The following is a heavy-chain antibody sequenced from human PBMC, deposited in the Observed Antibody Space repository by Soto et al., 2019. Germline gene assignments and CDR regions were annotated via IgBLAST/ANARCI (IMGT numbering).Heavy chain of an antibody. CDR1: GYTFTSYG. V-gene: IGHV1-18*04. D-gene: IGHD3-10*01. J-gene: IGHJ6*02. Sequence: QVQLVQSGAEVKKPGASVKVSCKASGYTFTSYGISWVRQAPGQGLEWMGWISAYNGNTNYAQKLQGRVTMTTDTATSTAYMELRSLRSDDTAVDYCAREGTMVRGVTHYYYYCGMDVWGQGTTVTVSS. CDR2: ISAYNGNT. CDR3: AREGTMVRGVTHYYYYCGMDV.